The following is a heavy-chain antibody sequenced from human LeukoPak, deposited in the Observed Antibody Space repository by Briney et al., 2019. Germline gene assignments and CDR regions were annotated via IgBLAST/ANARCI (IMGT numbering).Heavy chain of an antibody. D-gene: IGHD2-15*01. J-gene: IGHJ5*02. Sequence: RASVKVSCKASGYTFTSYDINSVRQATGQGLEWMGWMNPNSGNTGYAQKFQGRVTMTRNTSISTAYMELSSLRSEDTAVYYCARPYCSGGSCRGWFDPWGQGTLVTVSS. CDR3: ARPYCSGGSCRGWFDP. CDR1: GYTFTSYD. CDR2: MNPNSGNT. V-gene: IGHV1-8*01.